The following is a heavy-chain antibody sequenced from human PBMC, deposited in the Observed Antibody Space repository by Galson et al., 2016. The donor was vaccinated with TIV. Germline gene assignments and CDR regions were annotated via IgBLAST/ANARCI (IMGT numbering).Heavy chain of an antibody. Sequence: SVKVSCKASGYPLIGYFMHWVRQAPGQGLEWMGWIDPNSGGTDYAQKLQGRATMTRDKSIGTAYMELSRLRSDDTALYFCARSERGSYTGFDYWGRGTLVSVSS. CDR3: ARSERGSYTGFDY. V-gene: IGHV1-2*02. CDR2: IDPNSGGT. D-gene: IGHD1-26*01. CDR1: GYPLIGYF. J-gene: IGHJ4*02.